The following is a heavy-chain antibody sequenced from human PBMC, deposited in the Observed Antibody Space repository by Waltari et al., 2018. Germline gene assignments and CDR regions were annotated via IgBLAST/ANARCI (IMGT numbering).Heavy chain of an antibody. D-gene: IGHD3-22*01. CDR2: IYYSGST. V-gene: IGHV4-59*11. J-gene: IGHJ4*02. CDR3: ARGLRLFGYYYDSSAWENYFDY. CDR1: GGAISSHY. Sequence: QVQLQASGPGLVKPSETLSLTCTVSGGAISSHYWSWIRPPPGKGLEGIGYIYYSGSTNYNPSLKSRVTISVDTSKNQFSLKLSSVTAADTAVYYCARGLRLFGYYYDSSAWENYFDYWGQGTLVTVSS.